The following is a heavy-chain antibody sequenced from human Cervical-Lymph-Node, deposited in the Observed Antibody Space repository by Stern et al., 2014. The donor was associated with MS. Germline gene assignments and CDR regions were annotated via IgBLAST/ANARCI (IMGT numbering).Heavy chain of an antibody. J-gene: IGHJ6*02. CDR2: IIPIFGTG. CDR1: GGTFSSYA. CDR3: AKLWGGYYYGMDV. Sequence: EQLVESGAEVKKPGSSVKVYCKASGGTFSSYAISWVRQAPGQGLAWMGGIIPIFGTGKYGQKFKGTVTITADESTSTAYMELSSLRSEDTAVYYCAKLWGGYYYGMDVWGQGTTVTVSS. V-gene: IGHV1-69*01. D-gene: IGHD2-21*01.